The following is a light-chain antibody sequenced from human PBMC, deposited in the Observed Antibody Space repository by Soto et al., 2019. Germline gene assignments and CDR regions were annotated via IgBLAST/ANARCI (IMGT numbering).Light chain of an antibody. CDR2: GAS. J-gene: IGKJ4*01. CDR3: QQYGSSPGFT. V-gene: IGKV3-20*01. Sequence: EIVLTQSPGTLSLSPGERATLSCRASQSFHTNYLAWYQQRPGQAPRLLIYGASNRASGIPERFSGSGSGTDFTLTINSLEPEDYAVYFCQQYGSSPGFTFGGGTKIEIK. CDR1: QSFHTNY.